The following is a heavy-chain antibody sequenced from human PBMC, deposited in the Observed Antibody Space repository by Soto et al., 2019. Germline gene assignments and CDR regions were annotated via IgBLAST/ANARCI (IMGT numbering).Heavy chain of an antibody. J-gene: IGHJ6*02. CDR1: GYTFTGYY. Sequence: ASVKVSCKASGYTFTGYYMHWVRQAPGQGLEWMGWINPNSGGTNYAQKFQGRVTMTRDTSISTAYMELSRLRSDDTAVYYCARDPAVGVGATTGGMDVWGQGTTVTVSS. V-gene: IGHV1-2*02. CDR3: ARDPAVGVGATTGGMDV. D-gene: IGHD1-26*01. CDR2: INPNSGGT.